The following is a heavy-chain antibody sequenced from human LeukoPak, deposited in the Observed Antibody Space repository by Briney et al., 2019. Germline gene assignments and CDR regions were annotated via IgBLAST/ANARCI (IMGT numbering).Heavy chain of an antibody. D-gene: IGHD4-17*01. V-gene: IGHV4-59*01. CDR3: ARDTVDYGDRYFDL. J-gene: IGHJ2*01. CDR1: GGSISSYY. CDR2: IYYSGST. Sequence: SETLSLTCTVSGGSISSYYWSWIRQPPGKGLEWIGYIYYSGSTNYNPSLKSRVTISVDTSKNQFSLKLSSVTAADTAVYYCARDTVDYGDRYFDLWGRGTLATVSS.